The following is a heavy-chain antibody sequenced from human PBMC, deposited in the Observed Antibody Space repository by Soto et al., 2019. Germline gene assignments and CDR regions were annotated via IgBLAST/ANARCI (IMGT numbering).Heavy chain of an antibody. Sequence: EVQLLESGGGLVQPGGSLRLSCEASGFTFSSYAMSWVRQAPGKGLEWVSAISGSGGRKYYADSVKGRFTISRDNSKNPLYLQMNCLRADETAVYYCAKPGIGSATMTNVGSYYGMDVWGQGTTVTVSS. CDR2: ISGSGGRK. CDR3: AKPGIGSATMTNVGSYYGMDV. D-gene: IGHD5-12*01. V-gene: IGHV3-23*01. CDR1: GFTFSSYA. J-gene: IGHJ6*02.